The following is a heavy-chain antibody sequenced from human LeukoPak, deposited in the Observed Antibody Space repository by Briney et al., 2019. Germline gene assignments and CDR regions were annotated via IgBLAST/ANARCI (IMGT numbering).Heavy chain of an antibody. D-gene: IGHD3-10*01. Sequence: ASVKVSCKASGYTFTSYGISWVRQAPGQGLEWMGWISAYNGNTNYAQKLQGRVTKTTDTSTSTAYMELRSLRSDDTAVYYCARDRWYYGSGSSPLDYWGQGTLVTVSS. CDR3: ARDRWYYGSGSSPLDY. CDR1: GYTFTSYG. J-gene: IGHJ4*02. CDR2: ISAYNGNT. V-gene: IGHV1-18*04.